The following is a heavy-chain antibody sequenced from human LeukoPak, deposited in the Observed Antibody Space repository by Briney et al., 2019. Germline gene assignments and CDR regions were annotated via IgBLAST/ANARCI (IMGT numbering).Heavy chain of an antibody. D-gene: IGHD3-16*02. V-gene: IGHV1-8*01. J-gene: IGHJ4*02. CDR1: GYTFTSYD. Sequence: ASVKVSCKASGYTFTSYDINWVRQATGQGPEWMGYMNPNSGEIVYAQKFQGRVTMSTDTSISTAYMELSSLRSEDTAVYYCARYSYDYVWGSYRSPPDYWAQGTLVTVSS. CDR2: MNPNSGEI. CDR3: ARYSYDYVWGSYRSPPDY.